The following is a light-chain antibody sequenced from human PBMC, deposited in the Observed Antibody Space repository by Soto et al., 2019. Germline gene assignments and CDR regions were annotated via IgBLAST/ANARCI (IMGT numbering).Light chain of an antibody. CDR1: QSVLYSSNNKNY. Sequence: DIVMTQSPDSLAVSLGERATINCKSSQSVLYSSNNKNYLAWYQQKPGQPPKLLIYWASTRESGVPDRFSGSGSGTDFTRTISSLQAEDVAVYYCQQYYSTSPVTFGGGTKVEIK. J-gene: IGKJ4*01. CDR3: QQYYSTSPVT. V-gene: IGKV4-1*01. CDR2: WAS.